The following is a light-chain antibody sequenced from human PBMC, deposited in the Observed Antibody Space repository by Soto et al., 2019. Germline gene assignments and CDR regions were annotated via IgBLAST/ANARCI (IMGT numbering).Light chain of an antibody. CDR2: DVS. V-gene: IGLV2-14*01. J-gene: IGLJ2*01. Sequence: QSALTQPASVSGSPGQSITISCTGTSSDVGDYNYVSWYRQHPGKAPKLMIYDVSNRPSGVSNRFSGSKSGNTASLTISGLQAEDEADYYCCSYTSNSTPVLFGGGTKLTVL. CDR1: SSDVGDYNY. CDR3: CSYTSNSTPVL.